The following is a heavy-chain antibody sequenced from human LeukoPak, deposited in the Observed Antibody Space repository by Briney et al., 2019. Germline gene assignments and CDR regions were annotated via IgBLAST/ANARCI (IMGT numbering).Heavy chain of an antibody. D-gene: IGHD1-7*01. CDR2: IIPIFGTA. V-gene: IGHV1-69*13. J-gene: IGHJ6*03. CDR3: ARARAEYNWNYLTRSSYYMDV. CDR1: GGTVSSYA. Sequence: GASVNVSFKASGGTVSSYAISWVRQAPAPGLEWMGGIIPIFGTANYAQKFQGRVTITADESTSTAYMELSSLRSEDTAVYYCARARAEYNWNYLTRSSYYMDVWGKGTTVTVSS.